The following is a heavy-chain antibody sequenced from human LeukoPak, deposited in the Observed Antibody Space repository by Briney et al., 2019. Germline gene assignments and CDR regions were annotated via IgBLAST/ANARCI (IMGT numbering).Heavy chain of an antibody. CDR1: GYTLTELS. V-gene: IGHV1-24*01. Sequence: GASETVSCKVSGYTLTELSMHWVRQAPGKGLEWMGGFDPEDGETIYAQKFQGRVTMTEDTSTDTAYMELSSLRSEDTAVYYCATVFPAFEGPDYYDSSGYFGTKVHHDAFDIWGQGTMVTVSS. J-gene: IGHJ3*02. CDR2: FDPEDGET. D-gene: IGHD3-22*01. CDR3: ATVFPAFEGPDYYDSSGYFGTKVHHDAFDI.